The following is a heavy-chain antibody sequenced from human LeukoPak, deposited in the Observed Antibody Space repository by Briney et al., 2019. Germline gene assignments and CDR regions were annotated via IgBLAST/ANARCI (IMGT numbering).Heavy chain of an antibody. J-gene: IGHJ4*02. Sequence: PGGSLRLSCAASGYTFSSYGMHWVRQAPGKGLEWVAVIWYDGSNKYYADSVKGRFTISRDNSKNTLYLQMNSLRAEDTGVYYCARIASHSSSWYDGGYWGQGTLVTVSS. CDR2: IWYDGSNK. CDR1: GYTFSSYG. CDR3: ARIASHSSSWYDGGY. V-gene: IGHV3-33*01. D-gene: IGHD6-13*01.